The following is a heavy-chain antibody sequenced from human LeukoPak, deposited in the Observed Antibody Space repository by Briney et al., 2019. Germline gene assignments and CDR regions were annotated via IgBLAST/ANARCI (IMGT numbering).Heavy chain of an antibody. D-gene: IGHD3-10*01. CDR3: ARASGPWFNDY. CDR2: IYHSGST. V-gene: IGHV4-30-2*01. CDR1: GGSISSGGYS. Sequence: PSQTLSLTCAVSGGSISSGGYSWSWIRQPPGKGLEWIGYIYHSGSTYYNPSLKSRVTISVDTSKNQFSLKLSSVTAADTAVYYCARASGPWFNDYWGQGTLVTVSS. J-gene: IGHJ4*02.